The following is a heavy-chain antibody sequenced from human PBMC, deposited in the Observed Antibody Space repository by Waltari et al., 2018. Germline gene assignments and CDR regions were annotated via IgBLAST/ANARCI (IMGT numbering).Heavy chain of an antibody. CDR3: ARAGYSSGYYYYYMDV. D-gene: IGHD6-19*01. J-gene: IGHJ6*03. Sequence: QVQMVQSGAEVKKPRPSVKVSCKASGGTFSSYATSWVRQAPGQGRAWMGGIIPIFGTANYAQKFQGRVTITTDESTSTAYMELSSLRSEDTAVYYCARAGYSSGYYYYYMDVWGKGTTVTVSS. CDR2: IIPIFGTA. CDR1: GGTFSSYA. V-gene: IGHV1-69*05.